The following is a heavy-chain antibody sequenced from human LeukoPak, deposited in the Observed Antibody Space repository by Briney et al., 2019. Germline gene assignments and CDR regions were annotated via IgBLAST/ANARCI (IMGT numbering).Heavy chain of an antibody. CDR1: GYTFTSYG. V-gene: IGHV1-18*01. CDR3: ARITRELLAFDY. CDR2: ISAYNGNT. D-gene: IGHD1-26*01. Sequence: ASVKVSCKASGYTFTSYGISWVRQAPGQGLEWMGWISAYNGNTNYAQKLQGRVTMTTDTFTSTAYMELRSLRSDDTAVYYCARITRELLAFDYWGQGTLVTVSS. J-gene: IGHJ4*02.